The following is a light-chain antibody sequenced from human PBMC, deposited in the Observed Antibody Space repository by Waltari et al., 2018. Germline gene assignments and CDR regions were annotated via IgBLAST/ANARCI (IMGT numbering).Light chain of an antibody. J-gene: IGLJ6*01. CDR1: SSDVGGYNY. CDR3: CSYTTSGTDV. CDR2: GVS. V-gene: IGLV2-14*01. Sequence: QSAPTQPPSVSGSPGQSVTISCTGSSSDVGGYNYGSWYQQHPGKAPKVIIYGVSNRPSGVSDRFSGSKSGNTASLTISGLQAEDEADYYCCSYTTSGTDVFGSGTKLTVL.